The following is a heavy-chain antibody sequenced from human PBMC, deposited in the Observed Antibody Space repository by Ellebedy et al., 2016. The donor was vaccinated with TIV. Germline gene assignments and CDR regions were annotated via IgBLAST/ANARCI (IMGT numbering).Heavy chain of an antibody. CDR3: ARDSLNSHFWTGYSI. D-gene: IGHD3/OR15-3a*01. CDR2: TYYRSKWYY. V-gene: IGHV6-1*01. CDR1: GDSVSSNSAA. J-gene: IGHJ3*02. Sequence: SQTLSLTCAISGDSVSSNSAAWNWIRQSPSRGLEWLGRTYYRSKWYYDYAVSVKSRITVNPDTSKNRYSLQLNSVTPEDTAVYYCARDSLNSHFWTGYSIWGQGTMVTVSS.